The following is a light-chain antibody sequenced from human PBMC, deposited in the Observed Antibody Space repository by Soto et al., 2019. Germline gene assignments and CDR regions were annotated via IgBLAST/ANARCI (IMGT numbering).Light chain of an antibody. CDR3: QQYNNWPALS. J-gene: IGKJ4*01. Sequence: EIVMTQSPATLSVSPGERATLSCRASQSVSNNLAWYQQKPGQAPRLLIYGASTRATGIPARFSGSGSGTEFTLTISSLQSEDFAVYYCQQYNNWPALSFGGGTKVDIK. CDR1: QSVSNN. V-gene: IGKV3-15*01. CDR2: GAS.